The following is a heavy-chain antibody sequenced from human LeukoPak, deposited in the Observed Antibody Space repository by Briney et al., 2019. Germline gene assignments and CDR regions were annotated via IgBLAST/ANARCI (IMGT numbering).Heavy chain of an antibody. CDR2: ISSSSSTI. CDR3: ARGPPGRGLYGAPLDY. CDR1: GFTFSSYS. J-gene: IGHJ4*02. Sequence: QPGGSLRLSCAASGFTFSSYSMNWVRQAPGKGLEWVSYISSSSSTIYYADSVKGRFTISRDNAKNSLYLQMNSLRAEDTAVYYCARGPPGRGLYGAPLDYWGQGTLVTVSS. D-gene: IGHD4-17*01. V-gene: IGHV3-48*01.